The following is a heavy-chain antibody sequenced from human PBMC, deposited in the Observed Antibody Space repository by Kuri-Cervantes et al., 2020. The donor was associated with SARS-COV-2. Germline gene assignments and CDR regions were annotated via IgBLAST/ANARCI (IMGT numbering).Heavy chain of an antibody. CDR2: INPDGSYT. CDR3: VRDGDHWNFDY. J-gene: IGHJ4*02. Sequence: GESLMISCAASGFTFSGHWIHWVRQAPVKGLVWVSRINPDGSYTNNADSVKGRFTLSRDNAKNMLFLQMTSLRAEDTAVYYCVRDGDHWNFDYWGQGTLVTVSS. D-gene: IGHD1-1*01. CDR1: GFTFSGHW. V-gene: IGHV3-74*01.